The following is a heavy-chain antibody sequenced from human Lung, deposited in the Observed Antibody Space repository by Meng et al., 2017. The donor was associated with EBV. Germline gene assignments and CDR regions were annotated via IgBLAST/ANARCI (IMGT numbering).Heavy chain of an antibody. CDR2: INHSGST. CDR1: GGSFSGYY. CDR3: ARALFDYYDSSGYYDY. D-gene: IGHD3-22*01. V-gene: IGHV4-34*01. J-gene: IGHJ4*02. Sequence: LRQWGAGLLKPSETLSLTCAVYGGSFSGYYWSWIRQPPGKGLEWIGEINHSGSTNYNPSLKSRVTISVDTSKNQFSLKLSSVTAADTAVYYCARALFDYYDSSGYYDYWGQGTLVTVSS.